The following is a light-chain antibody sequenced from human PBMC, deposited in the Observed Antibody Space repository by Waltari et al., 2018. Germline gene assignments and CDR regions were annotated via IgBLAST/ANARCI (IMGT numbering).Light chain of an antibody. Sequence: EIVLPQSPGTLSLSPGERATLSCRASQSVGGNLAWYQQKPGQAPRLLMYGASIRAPGNPDRFSGTGSGTDVSLTISRLEPEDFAVYYCQHYVRLPATFGQGTKVEIK. CDR2: GAS. CDR1: QSVGGN. V-gene: IGKV3-20*01. J-gene: IGKJ1*01. CDR3: QHYVRLPAT.